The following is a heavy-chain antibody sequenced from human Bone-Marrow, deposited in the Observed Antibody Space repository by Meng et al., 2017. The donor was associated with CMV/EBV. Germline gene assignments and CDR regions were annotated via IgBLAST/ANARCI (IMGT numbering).Heavy chain of an antibody. CDR2: INPQSGDT. CDR3: ARDMTSTWYGGSDS. CDR1: GYTFTGHY. V-gene: IGHV1-2*02. Sequence: ASVKVSCKASGYTFTGHYMHWVRQAPGQGLEWMGWINPQSGDTNYAQNFQGTVTLTRDTSIGTAYMELSTLRSDDTAMYYCARDMTSTWYGGSDSWGQGTLVTVSS. D-gene: IGHD3-10*01. J-gene: IGHJ4*02.